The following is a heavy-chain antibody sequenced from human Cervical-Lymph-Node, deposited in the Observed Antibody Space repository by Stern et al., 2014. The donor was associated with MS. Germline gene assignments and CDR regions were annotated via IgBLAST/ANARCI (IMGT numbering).Heavy chain of an antibody. V-gene: IGHV7-4-1*02. CDR2: INTDPGNP. Sequence: VQMVQSGSELKKPGASVKVSCKASGYTFTSYAVHWVRQAPGQGLEWMGWINTDPGNPAYDQGFTGRFVFSLDTSVNTAYLQISRLKAEDTAVYYCARQSFGLDVWGQGTTVTVSS. CDR3: ARQSFGLDV. J-gene: IGHJ6*02. CDR1: GYTFTSYA. D-gene: IGHD3-16*02.